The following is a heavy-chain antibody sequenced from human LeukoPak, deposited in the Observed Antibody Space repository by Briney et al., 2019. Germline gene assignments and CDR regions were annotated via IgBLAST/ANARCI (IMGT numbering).Heavy chain of an antibody. J-gene: IGHJ5*02. CDR2: IYYSGST. CDR1: GGSVSSGSYY. V-gene: IGHV4-61*01. D-gene: IGHD4-11*01. CDR3: ARDTGWFDP. Sequence: PSETLSLTCTVSGGSVSSGSYYWSWTRQPPGKGLEWIGYIYYSGSTNYNPSLKSRVTISVDTSKNQFSLKLSSVTAADTAVYYCARDTGWFDPWGQGTLVTVSS.